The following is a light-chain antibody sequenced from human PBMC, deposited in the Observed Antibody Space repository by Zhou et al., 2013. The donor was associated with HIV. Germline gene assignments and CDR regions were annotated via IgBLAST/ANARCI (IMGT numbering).Light chain of an antibody. V-gene: IGKV1-39*01. Sequence: DIQMTQSPSSLSASIGDRVTITCRASQSISTYLNWYQHKVGKAPKLLTYASTTLQSGVPSRFSGSGSGTDFTLTISSLQPEDVATYYCQQSYNTPXTFGQGTKLEIK. CDR2: AST. CDR3: QQSYNTPXT. J-gene: IGKJ2*01. CDR1: QSISTY.